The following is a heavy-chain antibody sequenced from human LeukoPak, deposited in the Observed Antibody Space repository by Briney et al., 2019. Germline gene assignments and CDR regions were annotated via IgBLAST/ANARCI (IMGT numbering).Heavy chain of an antibody. CDR3: VKDRDFWSGLDV. Sequence: PGGSLRLSCAASGFAFSSYAMHWVRQAPGKGLEWVAVISYDGSDKFYADSVKGRFTISRGNAKNSLYLQMNSLKLEDTALYYCVKDRDFWSGLDVWGQGTMVTVS. J-gene: IGHJ6*02. V-gene: IGHV3-30-3*01. D-gene: IGHD3-3*01. CDR1: GFAFSSYA. CDR2: ISYDGSDK.